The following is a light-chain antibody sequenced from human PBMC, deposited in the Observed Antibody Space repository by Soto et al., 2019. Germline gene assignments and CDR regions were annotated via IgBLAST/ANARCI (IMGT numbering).Light chain of an antibody. CDR1: SSDVGGYNY. J-gene: IGLJ2*01. CDR2: DVS. CDR3: CSYAGSSVA. V-gene: IGLV2-11*01. Sequence: QSALTQPRSVSGSPGQSVTISCTGTSSDVGGYNYVSWYQQHPGKAPKLMIYDVSKRPSGVPDRFSGSKSGNTASLTISGLQAEDEADYYCCSYAGSSVALGGRTKLTVL.